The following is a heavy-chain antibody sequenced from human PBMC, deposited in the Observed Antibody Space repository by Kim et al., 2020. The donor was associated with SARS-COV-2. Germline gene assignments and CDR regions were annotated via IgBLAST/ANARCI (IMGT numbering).Heavy chain of an antibody. J-gene: IGHJ6*02. CDR3: ARGRGTMVRGPPRWVYGMDV. CDR1: GFTVSSNY. CDR2: IYSGGST. D-gene: IGHD3-10*01. Sequence: GGSLRLSCAASGFTVSSNYMSWVRQAPGKGLEWVSVIYSGGSTYYADSVKGRFTISRDNSKNTLYLQMNSLRAEDTAVYYCARGRGTMVRGPPRWVYGMDVWGQGTTVTVSS. V-gene: IGHV3-53*01.